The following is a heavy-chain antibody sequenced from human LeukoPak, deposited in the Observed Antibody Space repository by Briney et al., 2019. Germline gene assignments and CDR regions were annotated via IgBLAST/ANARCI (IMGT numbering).Heavy chain of an antibody. J-gene: IGHJ6*03. CDR2: ISSSDSSI. CDR1: GFTFSDYY. Sequence: KAGRSLRLSCAAFGFTFSDYYMSWIRQAPGKGLEWVSYISSSDSSIYYADSVKGRFTISRDNTKNSLYLQMNSLRAEDTATYYCARILEGYHYYMDVWGKGTTVTVSS. V-gene: IGHV3-11*04. CDR3: ARILEGYHYYMDV.